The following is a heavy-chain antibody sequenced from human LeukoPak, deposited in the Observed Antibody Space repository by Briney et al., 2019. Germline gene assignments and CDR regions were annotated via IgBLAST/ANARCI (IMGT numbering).Heavy chain of an antibody. V-gene: IGHV3-23*01. CDR3: ARWDCNSLNGYYDY. Sequence: PGGSLRLSCAASGFTFSSYAMSWVRQAPGKGLEWVSMMYSDGTTHYLDSVKGRFTISRDNSKNTLYLQMNSLRVEDTAVYYCARWDCNSLNGYYDYWGQGTLVTVSS. J-gene: IGHJ4*02. CDR1: GFTFSSYA. CDR2: MMYSDGTT. D-gene: IGHD2/OR15-2a*01.